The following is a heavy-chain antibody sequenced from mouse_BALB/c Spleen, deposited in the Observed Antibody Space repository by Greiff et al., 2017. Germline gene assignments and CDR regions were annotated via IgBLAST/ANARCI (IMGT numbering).Heavy chain of an antibody. CDR3: VPHYYGSLWFAY. Sequence: VQLQQSGAELVKPGASVKLSCTASGFNIKDTYMHWVKQRPEQGLEWIGRIDPANGNTKYDPKFQGKATITADTSSNTAYLQLSSLTSEDTAVYSCVPHYYGSLWFAYWGQGTLVTVSA. CDR2: IDPANGNT. CDR1: GFNIKDTY. V-gene: IGHV14-3*02. D-gene: IGHD1-1*01. J-gene: IGHJ3*01.